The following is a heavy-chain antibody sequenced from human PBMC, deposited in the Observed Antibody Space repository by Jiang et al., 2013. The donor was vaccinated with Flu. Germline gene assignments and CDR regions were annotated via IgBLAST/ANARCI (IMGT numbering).Heavy chain of an antibody. D-gene: IGHD3-3*01. J-gene: IGHJ3*02. CDR2: ISPGDSDV. CDR3: ARPPGISIFGAAQWALEI. V-gene: IGHV5-51*01. CDR1: GYTFSSYP. Sequence: GAEVKKPGESLKISCETSGYTFSSYPIVWVRQRPGKGLEWMGTISPGDSDVTYSPSFQGHVTMSADKSTASPTCSGVRLKASDTAMYYCARPPGISIFGAAQWALEIWGPGTMVTV.